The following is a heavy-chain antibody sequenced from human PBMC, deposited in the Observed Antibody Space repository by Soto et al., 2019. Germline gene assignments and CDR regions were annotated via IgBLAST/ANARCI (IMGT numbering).Heavy chain of an antibody. CDR2: IDTSGTKI. Sequence: QVQLVESGGDLVKPGGSLRLSCAASGYTFSDYYMSWIRQAPGQGLEWISYIDTSGTKIYYADSVKGRFTITRDNAKHSLYLEMNSLRDEDTAVYYCASHYDMWSGYLSPVDYWGQGTLVTVSS. CDR3: ASHYDMWSGYLSPVDY. CDR1: GYTFSDYY. J-gene: IGHJ4*02. D-gene: IGHD3-3*01. V-gene: IGHV3-11*01.